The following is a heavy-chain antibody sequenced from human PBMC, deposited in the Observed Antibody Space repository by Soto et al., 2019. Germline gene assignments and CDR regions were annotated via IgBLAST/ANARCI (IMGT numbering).Heavy chain of an antibody. J-gene: IGHJ4*02. D-gene: IGHD5-18*01. Sequence: EVQLLESGGGLVQPGGSLRLSCAASGFTFSTYAMSWVRQAPGKGLQWVSAISYSGDNTYYADSVKGRFTISRDSSKNTLYLQINSLRVEDTAVYYCAKEARRGYSYGPDYWGQGTLVIVSS. CDR2: ISYSGDNT. V-gene: IGHV3-23*01. CDR1: GFTFSTYA. CDR3: AKEARRGYSYGPDY.